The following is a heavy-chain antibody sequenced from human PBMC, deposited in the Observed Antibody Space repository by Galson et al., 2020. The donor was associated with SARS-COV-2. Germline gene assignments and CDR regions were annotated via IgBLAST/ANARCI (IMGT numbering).Heavy chain of an antibody. Sequence: ETSETLSLTCIVSGGSISTYYWSWMRQPPGKGLEWIGYIYYSGSTKYNPYLKSRITISVDTSKNQFSLKLTSVTAADTAVYYCARHYNSGWPCFDYWGQGALVTVSS. V-gene: IGHV4-59*08. CDR1: GGSISTYY. D-gene: IGHD5-12*01. CDR2: IYYSGST. J-gene: IGHJ4*02. CDR3: ARHYNSGWPCFDY.